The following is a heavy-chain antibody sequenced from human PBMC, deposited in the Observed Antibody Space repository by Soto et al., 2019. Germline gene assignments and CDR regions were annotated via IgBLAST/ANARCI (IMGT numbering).Heavy chain of an antibody. D-gene: IGHD6-19*01. CDR3: AKDRGWSSADLDY. CDR1: GFTFSSFG. Sequence: QVQLVESGGGVVQPGRSLRLSCAASGFTFSSFGMHWVRQVPGKGLEWVALISYDGSKKYYADSVKGRFTISRDKSKNTLYLQMNSLRVEDTAVYYCAKDRGWSSADLDYWRQGTLVTVSS. J-gene: IGHJ4*02. V-gene: IGHV3-30*18. CDR2: ISYDGSKK.